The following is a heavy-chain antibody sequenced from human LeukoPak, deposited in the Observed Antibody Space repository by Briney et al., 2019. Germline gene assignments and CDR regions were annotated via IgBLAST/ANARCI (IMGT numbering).Heavy chain of an antibody. CDR3: ARVEGSHGLRFLEWLLSGRSYFDY. CDR1: GYTFTSYG. J-gene: IGHJ4*02. D-gene: IGHD3-3*01. Sequence: ASVKVSCRASGYTFTSYGISWVRQPPGQGLEWMGWISAYNGNTNYAQELQGRVTMTTGTSTSTAYMELRSLRSDDTAVYYCARVEGSHGLRFLEWLLSGRSYFDYWGQGTLVTVSS. V-gene: IGHV1-18*01. CDR2: ISAYNGNT.